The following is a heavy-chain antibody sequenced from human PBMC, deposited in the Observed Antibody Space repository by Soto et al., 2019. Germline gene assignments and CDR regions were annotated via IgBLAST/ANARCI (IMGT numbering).Heavy chain of an antibody. Sequence: GGSLRLSCAASGVTFSRFAMKWVRQAPGKGLEWVASISTGSGYIYYADPVKGRFTITRDNADNTLYLQMNRLRAEDTAVYYCSKVFPKPYSSSCYSHFDYWGQGTLVTVSS. V-gene: IGHV3-21*01. J-gene: IGHJ4*02. CDR3: SKVFPKPYSSSCYSHFDY. D-gene: IGHD6-13*01. CDR1: GVTFSRFA. CDR2: ISTGSGYI.